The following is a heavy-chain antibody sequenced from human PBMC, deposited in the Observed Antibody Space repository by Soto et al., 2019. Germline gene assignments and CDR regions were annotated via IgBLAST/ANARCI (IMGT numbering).Heavy chain of an antibody. D-gene: IGHD3-22*01. Sequence: ASVKVSCKASGYTFTSYGISWVRQAPGQGLEWMGWISAYNGNTNYAQKLQGRVTMTTDTSTSTAYMELRSLRSDDTAVYYCARDGYYYDSSGYSLFDYWGQGTLVTVSS. CDR2: ISAYNGNT. J-gene: IGHJ4*02. CDR3: ARDGYYYDSSGYSLFDY. CDR1: GYTFTSYG. V-gene: IGHV1-18*04.